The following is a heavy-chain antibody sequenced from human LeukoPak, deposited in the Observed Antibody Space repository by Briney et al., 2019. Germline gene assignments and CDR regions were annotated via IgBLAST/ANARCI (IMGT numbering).Heavy chain of an antibody. CDR1: GGSISNYF. Sequence: MTSETLSLTCNVSGGSISNYFWSWIRQPPGRGLEWIGYIYPRGSTYYNPSLKSRVILSLDKSANQFSLNLSSVTAADTAVYYCARFSPRAMGNYLDFWGQGTLVTVSS. D-gene: IGHD7-27*01. J-gene: IGHJ4*02. CDR3: ARFSPRAMGNYLDF. V-gene: IGHV4-4*09. CDR2: IYPRGST.